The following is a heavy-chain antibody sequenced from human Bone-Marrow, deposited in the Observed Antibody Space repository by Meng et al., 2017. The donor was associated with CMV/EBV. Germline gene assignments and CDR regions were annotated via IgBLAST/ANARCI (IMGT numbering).Heavy chain of an antibody. J-gene: IGHJ6*02. Sequence: GGSLRLSCAASGFTFSSYSMNWVRQAPGKGLEWVSSISSSSSYIYYADSVKGRFTISRDNAKNSLYLQMNSLRAEDTAVYYCARDNYQSYGMDVWGQGTTATVSS. CDR3: ARDNYQSYGMDV. V-gene: IGHV3-21*01. CDR1: GFTFSSYS. D-gene: IGHD5-24*01. CDR2: ISSSSSYI.